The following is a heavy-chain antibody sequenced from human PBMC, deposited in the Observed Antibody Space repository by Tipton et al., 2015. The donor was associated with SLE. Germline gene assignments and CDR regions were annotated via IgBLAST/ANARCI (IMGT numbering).Heavy chain of an antibody. CDR2: INSDGGST. CDR1: GFTFSSYW. Sequence: SLRLSCAASGFTFSSYWMHWVRQAPGKGLVWVSRINSDGGSTSYADSVKGRFTISRDNAKNTLYLQMNSLRAEDTAVYYCARGRVVPAAISDYYYYMDVWGKGTTVTVSS. V-gene: IGHV3-74*01. D-gene: IGHD2-2*02. J-gene: IGHJ6*03. CDR3: ARGRVVPAAISDYYYYMDV.